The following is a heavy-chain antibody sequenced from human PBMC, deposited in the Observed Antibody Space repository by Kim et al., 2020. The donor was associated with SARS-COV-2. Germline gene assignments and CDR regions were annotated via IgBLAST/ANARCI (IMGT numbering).Heavy chain of an antibody. CDR2: INPNSGGT. J-gene: IGHJ4*02. D-gene: IGHD2-2*02. CDR1: GYTFTGYY. V-gene: IGHV1-2*06. CDR3: ARAKKYCSSTSCYMGGVDY. Sequence: ASVKVSCKASGYTFTGYYMHWVRQAPGQGLEWMGRINPNSGGTNYAQKFQGRVTMTRDTSISTAYMELSRLRSDDTAVYYCARAKKYCSSTSCYMGGVDYWGQGTLVTVSS.